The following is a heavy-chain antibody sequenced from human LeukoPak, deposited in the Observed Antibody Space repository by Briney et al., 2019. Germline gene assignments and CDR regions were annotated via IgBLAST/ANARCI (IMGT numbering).Heavy chain of an antibody. CDR1: GGSISNYY. V-gene: IGHV4-59*08. Sequence: SETLSLTCAVSGGSISNYYWSWIRQPPGKELQWIGHIYYSGSTNYNPSLKSRVTISVDTSKNQFSLKLSSVTAADTAVYYCARHGCSGSYCYFFDYWGQGTLVTVSS. J-gene: IGHJ4*02. D-gene: IGHD2-15*01. CDR3: ARHGCSGSYCYFFDY. CDR2: IYYSGST.